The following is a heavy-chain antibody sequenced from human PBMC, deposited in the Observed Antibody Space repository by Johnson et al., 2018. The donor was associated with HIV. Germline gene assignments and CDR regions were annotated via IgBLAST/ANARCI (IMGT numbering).Heavy chain of an antibody. D-gene: IGHD2/OR15-2a*01. CDR2: ISYDGSNK. CDR1: GFTFSSYA. CDR3: AGPVGTTLWHDAFDI. J-gene: IGHJ3*02. Sequence: QVQLVESGGGVVQPGRSLRLSCAASGFTFSSYAMHWVRQAPGKGLEWVAVISYDGSNKYYADSVKGRFTISRDNSKNTLYLQMNSLSAEDTAVYYCAGPVGTTLWHDAFDIWGQGTMVTVSS. V-gene: IGHV3-30-3*01.